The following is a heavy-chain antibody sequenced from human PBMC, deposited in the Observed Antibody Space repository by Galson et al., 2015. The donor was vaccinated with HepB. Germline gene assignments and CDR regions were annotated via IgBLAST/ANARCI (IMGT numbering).Heavy chain of an antibody. D-gene: IGHD3-3*01. CDR3: AKVVGPPRGFFWSGYYPD. J-gene: IGHJ4*02. CDR2: INGTGAYT. CDR1: GFTFSSFA. V-gene: IGHV3-23*01. Sequence: SLRLSCAASGFTFSSFAMTWVRQAPGKGLEWVSGINGTGAYTYYADSVKGRFTISRDNSNNTLYLQMSSLRAEDTAVYFCAKVVGPPRGFFWSGYYPDWGLGTRLTVSS.